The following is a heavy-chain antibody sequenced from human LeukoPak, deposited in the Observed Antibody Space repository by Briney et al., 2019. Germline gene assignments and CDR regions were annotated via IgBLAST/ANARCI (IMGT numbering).Heavy chain of an antibody. V-gene: IGHV3-33*01. Sequence: PGGSLRLSCAASGFTFSNYGIHWVRQAPGKGLEWVAVIWSDGINKYYLDSVKGRFTIPRDNSKNTLYLQMNSLRADDTAVYYCARSTYSSSSYYFDYWGQGSLVTVSS. CDR2: IWSDGINK. CDR1: GFTFSNYG. CDR3: ARSTYSSSSYYFDY. D-gene: IGHD6-13*01. J-gene: IGHJ4*02.